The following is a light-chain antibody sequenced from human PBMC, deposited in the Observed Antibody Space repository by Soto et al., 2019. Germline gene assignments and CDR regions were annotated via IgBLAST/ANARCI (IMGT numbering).Light chain of an antibody. CDR1: QSISSY. CDR3: QQSYSTPLYT. Sequence: DIQMTQSPSSLSASVGDRVTITCRASQSISSYLNWYQQKPGKAPKLLIYAASSLQSGVASRFSGSGSGTDFTLTISSLQHEEFATYYGQQSYSTPLYTFGQGTKLEIK. J-gene: IGKJ2*01. CDR2: AAS. V-gene: IGKV1-39*01.